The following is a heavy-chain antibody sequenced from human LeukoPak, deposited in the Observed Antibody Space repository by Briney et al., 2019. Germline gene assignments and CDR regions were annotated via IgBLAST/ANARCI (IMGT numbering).Heavy chain of an antibody. CDR3: ARIHRYCSGGACYVLDN. V-gene: IGHV4-59*01. Sequence: PSETLSLTCTVSGGSISSYYWSWIRQPPGKGLEWIGYIYYSGSTNYNPSLKSRVTISVDTSKNQFSLKLSSVTAADTAVYYCARIHRYCSGGACYVLDNWGQGTLVAVST. J-gene: IGHJ4*02. D-gene: IGHD2-15*01. CDR2: IYYSGST. CDR1: GGSISSYY.